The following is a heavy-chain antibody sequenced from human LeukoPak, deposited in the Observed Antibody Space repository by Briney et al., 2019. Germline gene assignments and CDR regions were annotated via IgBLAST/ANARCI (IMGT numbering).Heavy chain of an antibody. CDR2: ISSSGSTI. CDR3: AREVRTGYHDY. D-gene: IGHD3/OR15-3a*01. V-gene: IGHV3-48*03. CDR1: GFTFSSYE. Sequence: GGSLRLSCAASGFTFSSYEMNWVRQAPGKGLEWVSYISSSGSTIYYADSVKGRFTISRDNAKNSLYLQMNGLRAEDTAVYYCAREVRTGYHDYWGQGTLVTVSS. J-gene: IGHJ4*02.